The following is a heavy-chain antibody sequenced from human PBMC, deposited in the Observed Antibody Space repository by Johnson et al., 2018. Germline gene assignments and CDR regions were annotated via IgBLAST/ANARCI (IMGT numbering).Heavy chain of an antibody. D-gene: IGHD5-18*01. CDR2: IRWNSGSI. J-gene: IGHJ3*02. Sequence: VQLVESGGGLVQPGRSLRLSCAASGFTFDDYAMHWVRQAPGKGLEWVSGIRWNSGSIGYADSVKGRFTISRDNAKNSLYLQMNSLRAQDTALYYCAKDNNSRRGYQYAFDIWGQGTMVTVSS. CDR1: GFTFDDYA. CDR3: AKDNNSRRGYQYAFDI. V-gene: IGHV3-9*01.